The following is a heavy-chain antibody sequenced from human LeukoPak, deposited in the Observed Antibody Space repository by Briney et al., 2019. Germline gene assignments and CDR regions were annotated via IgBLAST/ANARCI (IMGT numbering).Heavy chain of an antibody. CDR2: MNPNSGNT. CDR3: ARETYKQWLVLV. V-gene: IGHV1-8*01. D-gene: IGHD6-19*01. CDR1: GYTFTSYD. J-gene: IGHJ4*02. Sequence: ASVKVSCKASGYTFTSYDINWVRQATGQGLGWMGWMNPNSGNTGYAQKFQGRVTMTRNTSISTAYMELSSLRSEDTAVYYCARETYKQWLVLVWGQGTLVTVSS.